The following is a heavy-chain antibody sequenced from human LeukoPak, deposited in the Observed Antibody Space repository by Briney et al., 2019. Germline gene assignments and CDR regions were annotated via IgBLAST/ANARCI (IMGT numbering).Heavy chain of an antibody. CDR3: ASSGFNDILTGRFDY. CDR1: GGTFSSYA. V-gene: IGHV1-69*06. J-gene: IGHJ4*02. Sequence: SVKVSCKASGGTFSSYAISWVRQAPGQVLEWMGGIIPIFGTANYAQKFQGRVTITADKSTSTAYMELSSLRSEDTAVYYCASSGFNDILTGRFDYWGQGTLVTVSS. D-gene: IGHD3-9*01. CDR2: IIPIFGTA.